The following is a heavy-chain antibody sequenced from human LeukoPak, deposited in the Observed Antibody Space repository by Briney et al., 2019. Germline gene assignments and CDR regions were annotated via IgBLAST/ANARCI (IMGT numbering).Heavy chain of an antibody. CDR1: GFTFRSYW. CDR3: ARWARYCSSGSCYSWFDP. V-gene: IGHV3-7*01. D-gene: IGHD2-15*01. Sequence: AGGSLRLSCAASGFTFRSYWMSWVRQAPGKGLEWVANIKLDGSKEYYVDSVKGRFTISRDNAKNSLYLQMNSLRVDDTAVYYCARWARYCSSGSCYSWFDPWVQGTLVGVS. CDR2: IKLDGSKE. J-gene: IGHJ5*02.